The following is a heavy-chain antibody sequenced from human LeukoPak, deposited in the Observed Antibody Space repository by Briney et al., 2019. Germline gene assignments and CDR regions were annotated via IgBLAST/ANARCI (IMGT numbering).Heavy chain of an antibody. CDR3: AKDLNILVTYFDY. V-gene: IGHV1-24*01. Sequence: ASGKVSCKVSGYTLTELSMHWVRQAPGKGLEWMGGFDPEDGETIYAQKFQGRVTMIEDTSTDTAYMELSSLRSEDTAVYYCAKDLNILVTYFDYWGQGTLVTVSS. CDR1: GYTLTELS. J-gene: IGHJ4*02. CDR2: FDPEDGET. D-gene: IGHD2/OR15-2a*01.